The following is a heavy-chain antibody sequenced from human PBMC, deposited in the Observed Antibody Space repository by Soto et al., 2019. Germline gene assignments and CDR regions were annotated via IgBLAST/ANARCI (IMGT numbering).Heavy chain of an antibody. J-gene: IGHJ4*02. CDR3: AKGLTYYYGSGSYSVDY. D-gene: IGHD3-10*01. Sequence: LSRAGSGCTFMSYPISRDRQAPGKGLKWVSAISGSGGSTYYADSVKGRFTISRDNSKNTLYLQMNSLRAEDTAVYYCAKGLTYYYGSGSYSVDYWGQVTLVTVSS. CDR1: GCTFMSYP. V-gene: IGHV3-23*01. CDR2: ISGSGGST.